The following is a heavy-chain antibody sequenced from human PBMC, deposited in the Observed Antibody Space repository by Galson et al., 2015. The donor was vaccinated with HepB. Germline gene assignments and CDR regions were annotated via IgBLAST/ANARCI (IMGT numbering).Heavy chain of an antibody. Sequence: SLRLSCAVSGFRFSDYWMSWVRQAPGKGLDWVANIKHDGSEKYYAASVRGRFTVSRDNAHNALFLQMGSLRAGDTAVYYCATFKYCSGGDYCSSPDHYSYNGMDAWGQGTTVIVSS. CDR2: IKHDGSEK. V-gene: IGHV3-7*01. D-gene: IGHD2-15*01. CDR3: ATFKYCSGGDYCSSPDHYSYNGMDA. CDR1: GFRFSDYW. J-gene: IGHJ6*02.